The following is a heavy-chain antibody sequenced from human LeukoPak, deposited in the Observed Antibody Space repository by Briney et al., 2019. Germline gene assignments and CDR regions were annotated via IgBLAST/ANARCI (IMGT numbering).Heavy chain of an antibody. V-gene: IGHV4-39*01. CDR2: IYYSGST. J-gene: IGHJ4*02. CDR3: ARRNGDYGRYYFDY. Sequence: PSETLSLTCTVSGGSISSSSYYWGWIRQPPGKGLEWIGSIYYSGSTYYNPSLKSRVTISVDTSKNQFSLKLSPVTTADTAVYYCARRNGDYGRYYFDYWGQGTLVTVSS. D-gene: IGHD4-17*01. CDR1: GGSISSSSYY.